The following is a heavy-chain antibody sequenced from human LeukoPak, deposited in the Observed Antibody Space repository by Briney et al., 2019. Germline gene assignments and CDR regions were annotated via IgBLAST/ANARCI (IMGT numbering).Heavy chain of an antibody. CDR1: GYTFTSYA. Sequence: GDSVRVSCKASGYTFTSYAFSWVRQAPGQGLEWMGWVSAYNGNTAYAQKFQGRVTMTRDTSTSTVYMELSSLRSEDSAVYYCARWTTTYLDYWGQGTLVTVSS. J-gene: IGHJ4*02. CDR2: VSAYNGNT. V-gene: IGHV1-18*01. CDR3: ARWTTTYLDY. D-gene: IGHD4-11*01.